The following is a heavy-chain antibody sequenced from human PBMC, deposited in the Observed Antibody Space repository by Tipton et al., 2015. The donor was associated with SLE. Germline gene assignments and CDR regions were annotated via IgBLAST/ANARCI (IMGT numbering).Heavy chain of an antibody. CDR2: ISSNGGST. CDR3: GRDCSSTSCYSLHAFDI. Sequence: SLRLSCSASGFTFSSYAMHWVRQAPGKGLEYVSAISSNGGSTYYADSVKGRFTISRDNSKNTLYLQMSSLRAEDTAVYYCGRDCSSTSCYSLHAFDIWGQGTMVTVSS. D-gene: IGHD2-2*01. J-gene: IGHJ3*02. CDR1: GFTFSSYA. V-gene: IGHV3-64D*06.